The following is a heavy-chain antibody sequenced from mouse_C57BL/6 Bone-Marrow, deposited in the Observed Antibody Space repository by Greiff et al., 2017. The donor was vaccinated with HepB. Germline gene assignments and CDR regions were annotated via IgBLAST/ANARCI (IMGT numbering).Heavy chain of an antibody. CDR2: IYPGDGDT. D-gene: IGHD1-1*01. J-gene: IGHJ4*01. CDR1: GYAFSSSW. Sequence: QVQLQQSGPELVKPGASVKISCKASGYAFSSSWMNWVKQRPGKGLEWIGRIYPGDGDTNYNGKFKGKATLTADKSSSTAYMQLSSLTSEDSAVYFCANYYGSSWAMDYWGQGTSVTVSS. V-gene: IGHV1-82*01. CDR3: ANYYGSSWAMDY.